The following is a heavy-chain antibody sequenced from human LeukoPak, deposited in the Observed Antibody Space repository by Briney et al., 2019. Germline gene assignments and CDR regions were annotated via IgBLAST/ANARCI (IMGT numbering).Heavy chain of an antibody. D-gene: IGHD5-18*01. Sequence: PSETLSLTCTVSGGSISSYYWSWIRQPPGKGLEWIGYIHYSGSSYYNPSLKSRLTISVDTSKNQFSLKLYSVTAADTAVYYCARDSGYSSGSPFDYWGQGTLVTVSS. CDR3: ARDSGYSSGSPFDY. V-gene: IGHV4-59*06. J-gene: IGHJ4*02. CDR1: GGSISSYY. CDR2: IHYSGSS.